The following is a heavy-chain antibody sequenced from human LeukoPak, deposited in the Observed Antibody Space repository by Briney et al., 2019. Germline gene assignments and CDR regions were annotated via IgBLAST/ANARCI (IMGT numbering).Heavy chain of an antibody. CDR2: ISYDGSNK. D-gene: IGHD2-15*01. J-gene: IGHJ2*01. CDR3: AKGAVAGYDAPMQIEAWYFDL. Sequence: GGSLRLSCAASGVTFSSYGMHWVRLAPGKGLEWVVVISYDGSNKYYADSVKGRFTISRDNSKNTLYLQMNSLRAEDTAVYYCAKGAVAGYDAPMQIEAWYFDLWGRGTLVTVSS. V-gene: IGHV3-30*18. CDR1: GVTFSSYG.